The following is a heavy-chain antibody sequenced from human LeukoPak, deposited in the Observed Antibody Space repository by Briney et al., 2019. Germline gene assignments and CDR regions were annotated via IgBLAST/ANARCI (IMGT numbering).Heavy chain of an antibody. CDR3: ACHDVWSGHYNPSWFDP. D-gene: IGHD3-3*01. J-gene: IGHJ5*02. V-gene: IGHV4-38-2*02. Sequence: SETLSLTCTVSGYSISSGYYWGWIRQPPGKGLEWIGSIYHSGSTYYNPSHKSRVTISVDTSKNQFSLKLRSVTAADTAVYYCACHDVWSGHYNPSWFDPWGQGTLVTVSS. CDR2: IYHSGST. CDR1: GYSISSGYY.